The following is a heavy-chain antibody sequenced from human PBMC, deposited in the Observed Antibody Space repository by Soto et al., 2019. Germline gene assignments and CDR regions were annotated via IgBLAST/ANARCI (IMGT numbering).Heavy chain of an antibody. J-gene: IGHJ4*02. V-gene: IGHV3-30-3*01. CDR1: GFTFSSYA. Sequence: QVQLVESGGGVVQPGRSLRLSCAASGFTFSSYAMHWVRQAPGKGLEWVAVISYDGSNKYYADSVKGRFTISRDNSKNTLYLQMNSLRAGDTAVYYCARETYSSGWTPTFDYWGQGTLVTVSS. CDR3: ARETYSSGWTPTFDY. CDR2: ISYDGSNK. D-gene: IGHD6-19*01.